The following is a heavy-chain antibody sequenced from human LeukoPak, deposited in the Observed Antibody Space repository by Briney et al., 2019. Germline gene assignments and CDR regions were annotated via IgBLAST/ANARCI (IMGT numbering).Heavy chain of an antibody. CDR2: ISWNSGSI. D-gene: IGHD2-2*01. CDR1: GFTFDDYA. V-gene: IGHV3-9*01. CDR3: AKTGYCSNTSCYDWFDP. J-gene: IGHJ5*02. Sequence: PGGSLRLSCAASGFTFDDYAMHWVRQAPGKGLEWVSGISWNSGSIGYADSVKGRFTISRDNAKNSLYLQMNSLRAEDTALYYCAKTGYCSNTSCYDWFDPWGQGTLVTVSS.